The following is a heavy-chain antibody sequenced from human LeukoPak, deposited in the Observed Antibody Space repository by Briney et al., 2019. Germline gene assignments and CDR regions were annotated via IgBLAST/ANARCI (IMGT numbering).Heavy chain of an antibody. Sequence: GGSLRLSCAASGFTFSNFGMAWVRQAPGKGLEWVSAIYASGRNTHYAGSVKGRFSISRDNSKNPLILQMNSLRVEDTAVYHCAMKAVPRPRLHDAFDVWGQEAVVSVSS. CDR2: IYASGRNT. D-gene: IGHD5-24*01. CDR1: GFTFSNFG. J-gene: IGHJ3*01. V-gene: IGHV3-23*01. CDR3: AMKAVPRPRLHDAFDV.